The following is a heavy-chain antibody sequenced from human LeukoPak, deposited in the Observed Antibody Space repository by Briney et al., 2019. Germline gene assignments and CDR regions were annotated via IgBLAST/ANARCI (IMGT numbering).Heavy chain of an antibody. CDR2: IIPIFGTA. V-gene: IGHV1-69*13. J-gene: IGHJ6*03. CDR1: GGTFSSYA. Sequence: GASVKVSCKASGGTFSSYALSWVRQAPGQGLEWMGGIIPIFGTANYAQKFQGRVTITADESTSTAYMELSSLRSEDTAVYYCASSIWGGYYYYMDVWGKGTTVTVSS. D-gene: IGHD3-16*01. CDR3: ASSIWGGYYYYMDV.